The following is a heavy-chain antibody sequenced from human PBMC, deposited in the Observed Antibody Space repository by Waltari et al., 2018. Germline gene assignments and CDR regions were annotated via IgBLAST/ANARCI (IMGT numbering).Heavy chain of an antibody. V-gene: IGHV1-8*01. D-gene: IGHD3-3*01. CDR1: GYTFTSYD. Sequence: QVQLVQSGAEVKKPGASVKVSCKASGYTFTSYDIHWVRQATGQGLEWMGWMNPNSGNTGYAQKFQGRVTMTRNTSISTAYMELSSLRSEDTAVYYCARGKRFSYYYGMGVWGQGTTVTVSS. CDR2: MNPNSGNT. CDR3: ARGKRFSYYYGMGV. J-gene: IGHJ6*02.